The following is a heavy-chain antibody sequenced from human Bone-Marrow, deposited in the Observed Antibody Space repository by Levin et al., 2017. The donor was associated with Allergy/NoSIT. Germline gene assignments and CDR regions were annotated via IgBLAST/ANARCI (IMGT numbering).Heavy chain of an antibody. CDR3: ARATLARARGYYWFDP. Sequence: SETLSLTCTVSGGSISSYYWSWIRQPPGKGLEWIGYIYYSGSTNYNPSLKSRVTISVDTSKNQFSLKLSSVTAADTAVYYCARATLARARGYYWFDPWGQGTLVTVSS. J-gene: IGHJ5*02. CDR2: IYYSGST. V-gene: IGHV4-59*01. D-gene: IGHD3-22*01. CDR1: GGSISSYY.